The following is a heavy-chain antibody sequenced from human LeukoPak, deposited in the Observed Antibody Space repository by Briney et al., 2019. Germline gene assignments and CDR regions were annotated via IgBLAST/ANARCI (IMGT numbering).Heavy chain of an antibody. CDR1: GGSISSGGYY. V-gene: IGHV4-31*03. D-gene: IGHD3-22*01. J-gene: IGHJ4*02. CDR3: ARNPTYYYDSSGYPKFPYFDY. CDR2: IYYSGST. Sequence: SETLSLTCTVSGGSISSGGYYWSWIRQHQGKGLEWIGYIYYSGSTYYNPSLKSRVTISVDTSKNQFSLKLSSVTAADTAVYYCARNPTYYYDSSGYPKFPYFDYWGQGTLVTVSS.